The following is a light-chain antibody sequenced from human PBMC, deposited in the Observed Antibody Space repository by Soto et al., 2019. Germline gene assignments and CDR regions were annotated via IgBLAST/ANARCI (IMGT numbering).Light chain of an antibody. CDR3: GSYASSSTLYV. Sequence: QSALTQPASVSGSPGQSITISCTGTSSDVGGYNYFSWYQQHSGKAPKLMIYDVSNRPSGVSNRFSGSKSGNTASLTISGLQAEDEADYYCGSYASSSTLYVFGTGTKVTVL. CDR1: SSDVGGYNY. CDR2: DVS. V-gene: IGLV2-14*01. J-gene: IGLJ1*01.